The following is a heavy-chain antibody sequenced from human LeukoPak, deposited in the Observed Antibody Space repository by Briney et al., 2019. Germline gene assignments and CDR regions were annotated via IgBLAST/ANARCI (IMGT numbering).Heavy chain of an antibody. CDR3: ARGHSRDYYYAVDV. CDR1: GFTVSSNY. D-gene: IGHD3-22*01. CDR2: TDSGSGT. Sequence: GESLKLSCAVSGFTVSSNYMSWVRQAPEKGLEWVSVTDSGSGTYYADSVKGRFTISGDNSKNTLYLQMNSLRADDTAIYYCARGHSRDYYYAVDVWGQGTTVTVSS. J-gene: IGHJ6*02. V-gene: IGHV3-66*01.